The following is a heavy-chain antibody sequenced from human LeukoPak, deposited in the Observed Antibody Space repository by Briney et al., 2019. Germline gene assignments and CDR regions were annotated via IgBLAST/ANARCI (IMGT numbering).Heavy chain of an antibody. CDR3: AKPGGYCSSTSCLYYFDY. CDR2: IRYDGSNK. J-gene: IGHJ4*02. D-gene: IGHD2-2*01. V-gene: IGHV3-30*02. CDR1: GFTFSSYG. Sequence: GGSLRLSCAASGFTFSSYGMHWFRQAPGKGLEWVAFIRYDGSNKYYADSVKGRFTISRDNSKNTLYLQMNSLRAEDTAVYYCAKPGGYCSSTSCLYYFDYWGQGTLVTVSS.